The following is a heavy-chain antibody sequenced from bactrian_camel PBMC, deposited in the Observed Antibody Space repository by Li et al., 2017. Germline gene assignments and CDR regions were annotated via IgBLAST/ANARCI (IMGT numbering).Heavy chain of an antibody. Sequence: QLVESGGGSVQAGGSLRLSCVASPYFYKDAYIYMGWFRQAPGKEREHVADIDRDGEISYADSVKRRFTISKDNAKNTLYLLMNCLKTEDTAVYYCSQGRRTSGGHECRYYWGQGTQVTVS. V-gene: IGHV3S53*01. D-gene: IGHD7*01. CDR2: IDRDGEI. CDR3: SQGRRTSGGHECRYY. J-gene: IGHJ4*01. CDR1: PYFYKDAYIY.